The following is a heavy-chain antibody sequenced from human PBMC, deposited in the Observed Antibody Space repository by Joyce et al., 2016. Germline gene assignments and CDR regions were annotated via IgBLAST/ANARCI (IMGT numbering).Heavy chain of an antibody. J-gene: IGHJ4*02. Sequence: EVQLVQSGAEMKKPGESLKISCKGYGYSFPTFWTGWVRQMPGKGLEWMGIIFPVEPDTRYSPSFKGQVTISADKSADTAYLQWSSLKASDTAMYYCARGPIGTVGKYFDLWGQGTQVTVSS. CDR3: ARGPIGTVGKYFDL. CDR1: GYSFPTFW. CDR2: IFPVEPDT. V-gene: IGHV5-51*01. D-gene: IGHD3/OR15-3a*01.